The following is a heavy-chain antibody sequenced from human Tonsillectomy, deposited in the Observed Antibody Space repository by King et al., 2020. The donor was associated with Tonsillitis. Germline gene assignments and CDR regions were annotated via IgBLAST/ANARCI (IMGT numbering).Heavy chain of an antibody. D-gene: IGHD5/OR15-5a*01. V-gene: IGHV1-69*01. Sequence: QLVQSGAELKKPGSSVKLSCKASGVTFSKDAIRWVRLAPGKGLEWMGGILSNFGEPNYAQKVQGRVIITADESKSTVYMELNSLRSEDTAVYYCARAVAYSVSWYAYFASWGQGSLVTVSS. CDR2: ILSNFGEP. J-gene: IGHJ4*02. CDR3: ARAVAYSVSWYAYFAS. CDR1: GVTFSKDA.